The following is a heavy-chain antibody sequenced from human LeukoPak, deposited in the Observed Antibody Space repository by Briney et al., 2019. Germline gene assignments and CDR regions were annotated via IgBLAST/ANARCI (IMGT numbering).Heavy chain of an antibody. J-gene: IGHJ4*02. CDR3: SAGLGTSDLDY. CDR2: IKRTTDGGPT. V-gene: IGHV3-15*01. Sequence: GRSLRLSCAASGFTSGDCWISWVRQVPGNGLEWVARIKRTTDGGPTDYAAPVKGRFSISRDDSIHTLYLQMNSLTLEDTAVYYCSAGLGTSDLDYWGQGTLVTVSS. CDR1: GFTSGDCW. D-gene: IGHD7-27*01.